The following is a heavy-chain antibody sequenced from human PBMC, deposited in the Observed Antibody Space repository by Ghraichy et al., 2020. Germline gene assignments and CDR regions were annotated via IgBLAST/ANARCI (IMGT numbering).Heavy chain of an antibody. CDR2: IYWNDDK. D-gene: IGHD3-16*02. Sequence: SGPTLVKPTQTLTLTCTFSGFSLSTSGVGVGWIRQPPGKALEWLALIYWNDDKRYSPSLKSRLTITKDTSKNQVVLTMTNMDPVDTATYYCAHSSDYDYVWGSYRIRWDWFDPWGQGTLVTVSS. CDR1: GFSLSTSGVG. J-gene: IGHJ5*02. V-gene: IGHV2-5*01. CDR3: AHSSDYDYVWGSYRIRWDWFDP.